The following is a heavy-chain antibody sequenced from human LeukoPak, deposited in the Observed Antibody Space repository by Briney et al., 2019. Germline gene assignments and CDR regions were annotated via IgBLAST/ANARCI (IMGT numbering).Heavy chain of an antibody. CDR2: ISGSGGST. V-gene: IGHV3-23*01. Sequence: GGSLRLSCAASGFTFSSYAMSWVRQAPGKGLEWVSVISGSGGSTYYADSVKGRFTISRDNSKNTLYLQMNSLRAEDTLLYYCAKNSGAMVPSFDYWGQGTLVTVSS. CDR3: AKNSGAMVPSFDY. D-gene: IGHD4/OR15-4a*01. J-gene: IGHJ4*02. CDR1: GFTFSSYA.